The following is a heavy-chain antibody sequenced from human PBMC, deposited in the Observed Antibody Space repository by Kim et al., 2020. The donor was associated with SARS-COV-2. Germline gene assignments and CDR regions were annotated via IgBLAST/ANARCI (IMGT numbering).Heavy chain of an antibody. V-gene: IGHV3-23*01. CDR1: GFTFSNYA. J-gene: IGHJ6*02. CDR2: ISGTGGAT. CDR3: AKCSYDSGGYVGYYGMEG. Sequence: GGSLRLSCAAFGFTFSNYAMTWVRQAPGKGLEWVSVISGTGGATKYSDSVNGRFTMSRDNFKNTLHLQMNSLRVEDTAVYYCAKCSYDSGGYVGYYGMEGWGQGATFTVSS. D-gene: IGHD3-22*01.